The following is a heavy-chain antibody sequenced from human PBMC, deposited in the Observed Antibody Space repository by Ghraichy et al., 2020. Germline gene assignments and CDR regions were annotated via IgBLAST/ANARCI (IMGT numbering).Heavy chain of an antibody. J-gene: IGHJ4*02. CDR1: GFSFGNFW. CDR2: ISKDGSGK. Sequence: SCAASGFSFGNFWMHWVRQAPGKGLEWVSRISKDGSGKIYADSMKGRLTTSRDNAKNTLYLQMNSLRLEDTGVYFCARDGDHYNFDYWGQGTLVTVSS. D-gene: IGHD5-24*01. CDR3: ARDGDHYNFDY. V-gene: IGHV3-74*01.